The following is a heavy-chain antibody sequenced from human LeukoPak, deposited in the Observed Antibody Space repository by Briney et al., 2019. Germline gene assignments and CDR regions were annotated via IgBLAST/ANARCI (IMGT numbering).Heavy chain of an antibody. V-gene: IGHV4-4*07. CDR3: ARDRYYYDSSGYLETYYFDY. CDR1: GGSISSYY. Sequence: SETLSLTCTVSGGSISSYYWSWIRQPAGKGLEWPGRIHTSGSTNYNPSLKSRVTMSVDTSKNQFSLKLSSVTAADTAVYYCARDRYYYDSSGYLETYYFDYWGQGTLVTVSS. CDR2: IHTSGST. J-gene: IGHJ4*02. D-gene: IGHD3-22*01.